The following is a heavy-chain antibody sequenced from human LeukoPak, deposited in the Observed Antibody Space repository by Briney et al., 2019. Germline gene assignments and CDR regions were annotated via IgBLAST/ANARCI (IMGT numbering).Heavy chain of an antibody. CDR2: ISSSSSTI. CDR3: ASKQYRGGGFDY. D-gene: IGHD3-16*01. CDR1: GFTFSSYS. V-gene: IGHV3-48*01. Sequence: PGGSLRLSCAASGFTFSSYSMNWVRQAPGKGLEWASYISSSSSTIYYADSVKGRFTISRDNAKNSLYLQMNSLRAEDTAVYYCASKQYRGGGFDYWGQGTLVTVSS. J-gene: IGHJ4*02.